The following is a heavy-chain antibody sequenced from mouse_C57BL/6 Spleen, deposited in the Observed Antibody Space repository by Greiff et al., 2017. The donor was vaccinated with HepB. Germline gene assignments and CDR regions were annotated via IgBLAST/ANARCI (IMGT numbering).Heavy chain of an antibody. Sequence: VQLQQSGPELVKPGASVKMSCKASGYTFTDYNMHWVKQSHGKSLEWIGYINPNNGGTSYNQKFKGKATLTVNKSSSTAYMELRSLTSEDSAVYDCARAIPDYEYELEGYAMDYWGQGTSVTVSS. CDR3: ARAIPDYEYELEGYAMDY. V-gene: IGHV1-22*01. CDR1: GYTFTDYN. D-gene: IGHD2-4*01. CDR2: INPNNGGT. J-gene: IGHJ4*01.